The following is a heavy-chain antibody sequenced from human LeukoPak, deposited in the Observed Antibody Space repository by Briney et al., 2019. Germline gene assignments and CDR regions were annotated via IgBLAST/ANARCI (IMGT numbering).Heavy chain of an antibody. D-gene: IGHD2-21*02. CDR3: ARDPCGGDCYPYVFDY. J-gene: IGHJ4*02. V-gene: IGHV3-21*01. Sequence: GGSLRLSCAASGFTFSSYSMNWVRQAPGRGLEWVSSISSSSSYIYYADSVKGRFTITRDNAKNSLYLQMNSLRAEDTAVYYCARDPCGGDCYPYVFDYWGQGTLVTVSS. CDR1: GFTFSSYS. CDR2: ISSSSSYI.